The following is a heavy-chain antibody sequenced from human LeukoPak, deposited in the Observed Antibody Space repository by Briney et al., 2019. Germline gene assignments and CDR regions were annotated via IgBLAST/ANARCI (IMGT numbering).Heavy chain of an antibody. Sequence: EASVKVSCKASGGTFSSYAISWVRQSPGQGLEWMGGIIPIFGTANYAQKFQGRVTITTDESTSTAYMELSSLRSEDTAVYYCARKRAGCGPLDYWGQGTLVNVSS. J-gene: IGHJ4*02. CDR3: ARKRAGCGPLDY. V-gene: IGHV1-69*05. D-gene: IGHD2-21*01. CDR1: GGTFSSYA. CDR2: IIPIFGTA.